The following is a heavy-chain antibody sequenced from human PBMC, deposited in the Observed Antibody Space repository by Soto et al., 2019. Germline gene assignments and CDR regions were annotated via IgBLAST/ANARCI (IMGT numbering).Heavy chain of an antibody. D-gene: IGHD1-26*01. Sequence: QVQLVQSGAEVKQPGSSVKVSCKTSGGAFSGSVISWVRHVPGQGLDWMGAIIPIYGSANYAQNLQGRIMITAEESHSATYMELSSPRSEDTALYYSARGTLAASGSYFSYGRDVWGQGITVTGPS. CDR1: GGAFSGSV. CDR2: IIPIYGSA. V-gene: IGHV1-69*01. CDR3: ARGTLAASGSYFSYGRDV. J-gene: IGHJ6*02.